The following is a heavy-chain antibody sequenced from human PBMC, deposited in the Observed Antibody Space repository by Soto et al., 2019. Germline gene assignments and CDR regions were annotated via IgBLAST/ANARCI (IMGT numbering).Heavy chain of an antibody. V-gene: IGHV3-33*01. Sequence: GGSLRLSCAASGFTFSSYGMHWVRQAPGKGLEWVAVIWYDGSNKYYADSVKGRFTISRDNSKNTLYLQMNSLRVEDTAVYYCARVVTIFVLYGMDVWGQGTTVTVSS. J-gene: IGHJ6*02. CDR3: ARVVTIFVLYGMDV. CDR1: GFTFSSYG. D-gene: IGHD3-3*01. CDR2: IWYDGSNK.